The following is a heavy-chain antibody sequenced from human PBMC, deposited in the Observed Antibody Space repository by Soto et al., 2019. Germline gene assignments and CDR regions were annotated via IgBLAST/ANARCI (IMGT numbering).Heavy chain of an antibody. Sequence: EVQVVESGGGLVQPGGSLTLSCVVSGSTIDDYAMHWVRQVPGKGLEWVSGIFWVGGGTGYADSVKGRFTISRDRAKNSLSLQMNSLRIEDTAVYYCARAGGVAARPKFYAGLDVWGQGTTVSVSS. CDR1: GSTIDDYA. V-gene: IGHV3-9*01. CDR3: ARAGGVAARPKFYAGLDV. J-gene: IGHJ6*02. CDR2: IFWVGGGT. D-gene: IGHD6-6*01.